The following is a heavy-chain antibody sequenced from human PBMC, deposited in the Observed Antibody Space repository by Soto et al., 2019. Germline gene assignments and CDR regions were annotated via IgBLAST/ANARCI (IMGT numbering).Heavy chain of an antibody. CDR2: MNPNSGDT. CDR3: ARDRSGLDV. CDR1: GYTFTSYE. V-gene: IGHV1-8*01. J-gene: IGHJ6*02. D-gene: IGHD3-16*02. Sequence: QMQLVQSGAEVKKPGASVKVSCKASGYTFTSYEINWVRQATGQGLESMGWMNPNSGDTGYAHKFQGRVTMTRDTSINPAYMELNSLRSEDTAVYYCARDRSGLDVWGQGTTVTVSS.